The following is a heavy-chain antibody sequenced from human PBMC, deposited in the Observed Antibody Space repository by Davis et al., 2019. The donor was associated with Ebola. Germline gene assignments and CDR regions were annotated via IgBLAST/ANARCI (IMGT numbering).Heavy chain of an antibody. Sequence: PSETLSLTCTVSGGSVSSGSYYWSWIRQPPGKGLEWIGYIYYSGSTNYNPSLKSRVTISVDTSKNQFSLKLSSVTAADTAVYYCARGVSGGSRPFGYWGQGTLVAVSS. CDR3: ARGVSGGSRPFGY. CDR2: IYYSGST. V-gene: IGHV4-61*01. J-gene: IGHJ4*02. D-gene: IGHD1-26*01. CDR1: GGSVSSGSYY.